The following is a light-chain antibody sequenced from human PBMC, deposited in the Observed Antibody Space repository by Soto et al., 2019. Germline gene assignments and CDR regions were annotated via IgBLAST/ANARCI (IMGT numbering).Light chain of an antibody. CDR1: SSDVGAYNY. V-gene: IGLV2-14*01. J-gene: IGLJ1*01. CDR3: CSFTRITTYV. Sequence: QSVLTQPASVSGSLGQSITISCTGTSSDVGAYNYVSWYQQQPGKAPKLMISEVSNRPSGVSNRFSGSKSGNTASLIISGLQAEDEADYYCCSFTRITTYVFGTGNKVT. CDR2: EVS.